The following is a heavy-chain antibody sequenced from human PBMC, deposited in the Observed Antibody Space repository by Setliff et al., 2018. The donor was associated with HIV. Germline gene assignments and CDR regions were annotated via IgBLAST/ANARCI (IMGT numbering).Heavy chain of an antibody. V-gene: IGHV4-39*01. Sequence: PSETLSLTCTVSGGSASNSRYYWAWIRQPPGKGLEYIGSIHYNEKTYYNPSLKSRVTISIYTSKNQFSLNLTSVTAADTAVYYCASRIYYYDSKNFLREEGFDPWGQGTLVTVSS. CDR2: IHYNEKT. CDR1: GGSASNSRYY. CDR3: ASRIYYYDSKNFLREEGFDP. D-gene: IGHD3-22*01. J-gene: IGHJ5*02.